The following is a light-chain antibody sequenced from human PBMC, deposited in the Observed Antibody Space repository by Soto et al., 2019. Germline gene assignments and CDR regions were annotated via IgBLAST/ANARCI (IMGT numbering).Light chain of an antibody. Sequence: EIVMTQSPATLSVSPGERATLSCRASQSGSSNLAWYQQKPGQAPRLLIYGASTRATGIPARFSGSGSGTGLTVTFSSLKSEHFEVCYCHQYNIGLRTCGQGTKDEIK. CDR1: QSGSSN. V-gene: IGKV3-15*01. J-gene: IGKJ1*01. CDR2: GAS. CDR3: HQYNIGLRT.